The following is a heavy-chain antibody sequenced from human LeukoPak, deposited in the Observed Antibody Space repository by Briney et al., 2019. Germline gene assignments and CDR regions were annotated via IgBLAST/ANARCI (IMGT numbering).Heavy chain of an antibody. CDR1: GFTFSSYW. Sequence: PGGSLRLSCAASGFTFSSYWMSWVRQAAGKGLEWVAIVSHDGRNQYYAESVKGRFTISRDSSKNTVSLQMNSLRAGDSALYYCGRDPSARVTIDFWGQGTLVTVSS. CDR2: VSHDGRNQ. V-gene: IGHV3-30*03. CDR3: GRDPSARVTIDF. J-gene: IGHJ4*02. D-gene: IGHD5-24*01.